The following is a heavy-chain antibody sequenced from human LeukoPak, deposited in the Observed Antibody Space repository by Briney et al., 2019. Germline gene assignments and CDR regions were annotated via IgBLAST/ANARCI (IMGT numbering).Heavy chain of an antibody. CDR1: GFTFNIHG. CDR3: ARGRVVVTAQFRAGIDY. V-gene: IGHV3-23*01. Sequence: GGSLRLSCAASGFTFNIHGMNWVRQAPGKGLEWVSGISPSGDILYYADSVKGQFTISRDNSKDTLYLQMNSLRAEDTAVYYCARGRVVVTAQFRAGIDYWGQGTLVTVSS. CDR2: ISPSGDIL. D-gene: IGHD2-21*02. J-gene: IGHJ4*02.